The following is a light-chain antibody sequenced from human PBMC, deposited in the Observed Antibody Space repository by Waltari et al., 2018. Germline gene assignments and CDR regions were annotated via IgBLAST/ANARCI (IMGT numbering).Light chain of an antibody. V-gene: IGKV1-39*01. CDR1: YSINNF. CDR2: GAS. CDR3: QQSHGIPYT. Sequence: IQMTQSPSPLSASVRDRITNTCPASYSINNFLNWYQQKPGKAPKLLIYGASTLQSGVPSRFSGSASGTDFTLILSSLQPEDSATYYCQQSHGIPYTFGQGTKLEIK. J-gene: IGKJ2*01.